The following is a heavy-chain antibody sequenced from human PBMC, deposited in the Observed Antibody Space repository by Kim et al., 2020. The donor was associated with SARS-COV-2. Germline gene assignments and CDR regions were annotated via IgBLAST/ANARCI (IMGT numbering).Heavy chain of an antibody. D-gene: IGHD3-3*01. Sequence: GGSLRLSCAASGFTFSSYAMHWVRQAPGKGLEWVAVISYDGSNKYYADSVKGRFTISRDNSKNTLYLQMNSLRAEDTAVYYCARDGGGIDFWSGYFPIYYYYMDVWGKGTTVTVSS. CDR2: ISYDGSNK. CDR1: GFTFSSYA. CDR3: ARDGGGIDFWSGYFPIYYYYMDV. J-gene: IGHJ6*03. V-gene: IGHV3-30-3*01.